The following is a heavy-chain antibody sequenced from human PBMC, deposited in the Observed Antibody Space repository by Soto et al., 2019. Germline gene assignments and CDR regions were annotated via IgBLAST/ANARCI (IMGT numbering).Heavy chain of an antibody. CDR1: GGSISSGGYS. Sequence: QLQLQESGSGLVKPSQTLSLTCAVSGGSISSGGYSWRWLRQPPGKGLEWIGYIYHSGSTYYNPSLTGRVTISVDRSKNQFSLKLSSAAAADTAVYYCARGQVVADQPWGQGTLVTVSS. V-gene: IGHV4-30-2*01. D-gene: IGHD2-15*01. CDR3: ARGQVVADQP. J-gene: IGHJ5*02. CDR2: IYHSGST.